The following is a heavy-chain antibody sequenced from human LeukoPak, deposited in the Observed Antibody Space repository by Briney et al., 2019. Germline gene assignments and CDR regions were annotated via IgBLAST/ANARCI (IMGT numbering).Heavy chain of an antibody. D-gene: IGHD2-2*01. J-gene: IGHJ4*02. V-gene: IGHV3-23*01. Sequence: PGGSLRLSCVASGFTFSSYGMSWVRQAPGKGLEWVSGISGSGGSTYYADSVKGRFTISGDNSKNTLYLQMNSLRADDTAVYYCAHGTMYQLDSWGQGTLVTVSS. CDR2: ISGSGGST. CDR3: AHGTMYQLDS. CDR1: GFTFSSYG.